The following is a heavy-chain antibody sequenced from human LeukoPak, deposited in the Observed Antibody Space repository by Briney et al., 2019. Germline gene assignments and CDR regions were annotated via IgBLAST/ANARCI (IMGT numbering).Heavy chain of an antibody. CDR2: ISSSSSTI. CDR3: ARLILRGYSYGSHAFDI. D-gene: IGHD5-18*01. J-gene: IGHJ3*02. CDR1: GFTFSSYS. V-gene: IGHV3-48*04. Sequence: GGSLRLSCAASGFTFSSYSMNWVRQAPGKGLEWVSYISSSSSTIYYADSVKGRFIISRDNAKNSLYLQMNSLRAEDTAVYYCARLILRGYSYGSHAFDIWGQGTMVTVSS.